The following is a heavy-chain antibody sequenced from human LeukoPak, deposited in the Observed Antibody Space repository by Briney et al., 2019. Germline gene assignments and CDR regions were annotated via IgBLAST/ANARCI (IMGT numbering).Heavy chain of an antibody. CDR2: ISGRGGNT. J-gene: IGHJ3*02. Sequence: PGGSLRLSCSASKFNFSMYSMSWVRQSPGKGLEGVSAISGRGGNTYYVDSVKGRFTTSRDNSKSTLFFQLDNVRAEDTAFYYCAKGLRPYFTSDAFDIWGRGTLVTVNS. CDR1: KFNFSMYS. D-gene: IGHD2-21*01. CDR3: AKGLRPYFTSDAFDI. V-gene: IGHV3-23*01.